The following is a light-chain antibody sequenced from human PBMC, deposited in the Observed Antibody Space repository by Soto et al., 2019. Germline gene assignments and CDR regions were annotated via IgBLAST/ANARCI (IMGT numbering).Light chain of an antibody. CDR3: QSYDSSLSGVV. CDR1: SSNIGAGYD. CDR2: GNS. Sequence: QSVLTQPPSVSGAPGQRVTISCTGSSSNIGAGYDVHWYQQLPGTAPKLLIYGNSNRPSGVPDRFSGSKSGTSVSLAITGLQADDEADYYCQSYDSSLSGVVFGGGTKVTVL. J-gene: IGLJ2*01. V-gene: IGLV1-40*01.